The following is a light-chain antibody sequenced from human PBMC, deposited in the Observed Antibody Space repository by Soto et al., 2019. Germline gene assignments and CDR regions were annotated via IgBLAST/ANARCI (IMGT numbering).Light chain of an antibody. Sequence: QSVLTQPPSASGTPGQRVTISCSGGSSNIGKNNVYWYQQLPGTTPQLLIYRNNQRPSGVPDRFSASKSGTSASLAIRGLRSEDEADYYCAAWDDSLSGLYVFGTGTKVTVL. V-gene: IGLV1-47*01. CDR2: RNN. CDR3: AAWDDSLSGLYV. J-gene: IGLJ1*01. CDR1: SSNIGKNN.